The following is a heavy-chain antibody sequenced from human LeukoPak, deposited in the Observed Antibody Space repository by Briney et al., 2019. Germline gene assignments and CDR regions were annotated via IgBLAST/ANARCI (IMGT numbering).Heavy chain of an antibody. V-gene: IGHV1-46*01. J-gene: IGHJ5*02. Sequence: ASVKVSCKASGCTFTSYYMHWVRQAPGQGLEWMGIINPSGGSTSYAQKFQGRVTMTRDTSTSTVYMELSSLRSEDTAVYYCARVNSVVVAAGRGGLDPWGQGTLVTVSS. CDR3: ARVNSVVVAAGRGGLDP. CDR2: INPSGGST. D-gene: IGHD2-15*01. CDR1: GCTFTSYY.